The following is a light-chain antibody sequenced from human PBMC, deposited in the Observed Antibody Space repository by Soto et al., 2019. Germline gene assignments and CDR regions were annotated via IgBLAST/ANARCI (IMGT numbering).Light chain of an antibody. Sequence: QSVLTQPPSVSGAPGQRVTISCTGSSSNIGAGFDVNWYNQLPGTAHKLLVYGKNNRPSGVPDRFSGSRSGTSASLAITGLQAVDEADYYCQSYDSSLNAYVFGTGTKVTVX. CDR1: SSNIGAGFD. J-gene: IGLJ1*01. V-gene: IGLV1-40*01. CDR2: GKN. CDR3: QSYDSSLNAYV.